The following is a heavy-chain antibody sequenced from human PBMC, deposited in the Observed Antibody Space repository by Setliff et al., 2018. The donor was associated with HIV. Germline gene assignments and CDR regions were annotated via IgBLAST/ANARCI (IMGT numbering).Heavy chain of an antibody. V-gene: IGHV1-69*13. D-gene: IGHD5-12*01. J-gene: IGHJ4*02. CDR1: GGIFNNYG. CDR2: IIPIARAP. CDR3: ARGPLYGYDRGYFDY. Sequence: SVKVSCKASGGIFNNYGMNWVRQAPGQGLEWMGGIIPIARAPNYAQKFQDRVTITADESTTTVYMEVRSLKSEDTALYYCARGPLYGYDRGYFDYWGQGTLVTVSS.